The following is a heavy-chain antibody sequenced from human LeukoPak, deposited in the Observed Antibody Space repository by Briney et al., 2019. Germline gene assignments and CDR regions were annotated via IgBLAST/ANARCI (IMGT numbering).Heavy chain of an antibody. V-gene: IGHV3-21*01. CDR3: ARDSPRIGSSGSYGH. CDR1: GFTFSSYS. CDR2: ISSSSSYI. D-gene: IGHD1-26*01. J-gene: IGHJ4*02. Sequence: GGSLRLSCAASGFTFSSYSMNWVRQAPGKGLKWVSSISSSSSYIYYADSVKGRFTISRDNAKNSLYLQMNGLRAEDTAVYYCARDSPRIGSSGSYGHWGQGTLVTVSS.